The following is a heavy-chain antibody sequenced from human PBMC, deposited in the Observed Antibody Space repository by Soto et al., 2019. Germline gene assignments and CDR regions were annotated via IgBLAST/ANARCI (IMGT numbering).Heavy chain of an antibody. V-gene: IGHV4-61*01. CDR1: GGSVSNDNFY. CDR2: VHSSGIT. J-gene: IGHJ5*02. Sequence: SETLSLTCTVSGGSVSNDNFYWSWIRQPPGKGLEWIGYVHSSGITNYNPSLKRRVTISVDTSRNQFSLRLSSVTAADTAVYYCARGLTMGQLPSHFDHWGQGTLVTVS. CDR3: ARGLTMGQLPSHFDH. D-gene: IGHD3-16*01.